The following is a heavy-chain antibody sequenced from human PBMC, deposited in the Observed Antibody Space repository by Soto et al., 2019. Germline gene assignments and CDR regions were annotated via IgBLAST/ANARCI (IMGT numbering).Heavy chain of an antibody. CDR3: AKYGSGSYWYYYYYYGMDV. CDR1: GFTFSSYG. CDR2: ISYDGSNK. Sequence: GGFLRLSCAASGFTFSSYGMHRVRQAPGKGLEWVAVISYDGSNKYYADSVKGRFTISRDNSKNTLYLQMNSLRAEDTAVYYCAKYGSGSYWYYYYYYGMDVWGQGTTVTVSS. D-gene: IGHD3-10*01. V-gene: IGHV3-30*18. J-gene: IGHJ6*02.